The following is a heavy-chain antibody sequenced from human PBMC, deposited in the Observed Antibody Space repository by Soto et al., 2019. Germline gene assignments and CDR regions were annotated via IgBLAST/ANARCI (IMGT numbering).Heavy chain of an antibody. CDR1: GGSISGYF. J-gene: IGHJ2*01. Sequence: LSLTCTVYGGSISGYFWSWVRQPPGKGLEWIGETYDSGTTNYNPSLKSRVSISVETSKNQFSLKLTSLAAADTAVYYCARDRSGKFTPHWYFDLWGRGTLVTVSS. D-gene: IGHD2-15*01. V-gene: IGHV4-59*01. CDR3: ARDRSGKFTPHWYFDL. CDR2: TYDSGTT.